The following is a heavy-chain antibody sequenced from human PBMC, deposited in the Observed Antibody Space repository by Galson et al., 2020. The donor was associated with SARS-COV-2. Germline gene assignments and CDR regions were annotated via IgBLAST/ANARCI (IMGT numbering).Heavy chain of an antibody. CDR2: ISSSSDII. D-gene: IGHD4-17*01. J-gene: IGHJ5*02. Sequence: GESLKISCAASGFTFSGYSMNWVRQAPGKGLEWISYISSSSDIIHYADSVKGRFTISRDNAKNSLYLQMNSLRVDDTAFYYCARERYADYVDWFDPWGQRTLVTVSS. CDR1: GFTFSGYS. CDR3: ARERYADYVDWFDP. V-gene: IGHV3-48*04.